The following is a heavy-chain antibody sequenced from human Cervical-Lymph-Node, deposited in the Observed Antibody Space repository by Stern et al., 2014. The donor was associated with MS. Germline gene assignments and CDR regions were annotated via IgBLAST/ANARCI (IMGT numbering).Heavy chain of an antibody. CDR1: GFSFGDYP. Sequence: EVQLVESGGSLVKPGRSLRLSCTASGFSFGDYPMSWFRQAPGKGLEWLGLIRSKAYGGTVEDAASVKGRFTISRDDSKSIAYLQMNSLKVEDTAVYYCTRVVFTMTGYYFDYWGQGTLVTVSS. CDR3: TRVVFTMTGYYFDY. D-gene: IGHD5/OR15-5a*01. V-gene: IGHV3-49*05. CDR2: IRSKAYGGTV. J-gene: IGHJ4*02.